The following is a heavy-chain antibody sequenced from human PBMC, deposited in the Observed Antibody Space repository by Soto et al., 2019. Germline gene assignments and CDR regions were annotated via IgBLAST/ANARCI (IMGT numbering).Heavy chain of an antibody. V-gene: IGHV3-48*02. Sequence: GGSLRLSCVASGFTFSNYSMNWVRQAPGKGLEWVSYISSSGSTIYYADSVKGQITISRDNAKNSLYLRMNSLRDEDAAVYYCARGTKGGSPPLWGQGTLVTVSS. CDR2: ISSSGSTI. J-gene: IGHJ4*02. D-gene: IGHD1-7*01. CDR1: GFTFSNYS. CDR3: ARGTKGGSPPL.